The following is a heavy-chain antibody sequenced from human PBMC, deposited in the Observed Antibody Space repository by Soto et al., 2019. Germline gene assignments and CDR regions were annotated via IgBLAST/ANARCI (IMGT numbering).Heavy chain of an antibody. CDR3: ARKADDYSNWFDP. D-gene: IGHD4-4*01. V-gene: IGHV1-69*13. CDR1: GGTFSSYA. J-gene: IGHJ5*02. CDR2: IIPIFGTA. Sequence: SVKVSCKASGGTFSSYAISWVRQAPGQGLEWMGGIIPIFGTANYAQKFQGRVTITADESTSTAYMELSSLRSEDTAVYYCARKADDYSNWFDPWGQRTLVTVSS.